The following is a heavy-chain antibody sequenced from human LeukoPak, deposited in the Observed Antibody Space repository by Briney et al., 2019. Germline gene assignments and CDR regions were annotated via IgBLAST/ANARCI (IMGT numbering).Heavy chain of an antibody. Sequence: GGSLRLSCAVSGITLSNYGMSWVRQAPGKGLEWVAGISDSGGRTNYADSVKGRFTISRDNAKNSLYLQMNSLRAEDTAVYYCARGVRLGGDYWGQGTLVTVSS. V-gene: IGHV3-23*01. D-gene: IGHD3-16*01. CDR1: GITLSNYG. J-gene: IGHJ4*02. CDR2: ISDSGGRT. CDR3: ARGVRLGGDY.